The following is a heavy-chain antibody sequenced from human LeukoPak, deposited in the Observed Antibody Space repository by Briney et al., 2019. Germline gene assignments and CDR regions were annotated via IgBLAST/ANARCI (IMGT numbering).Heavy chain of an antibody. CDR2: INPSGST. J-gene: IGHJ6*03. V-gene: IGHV4-34*01. D-gene: IGHD2-21*02. Sequence: PGTLSLSCAVSGGSFSGYYSSWVRQPPGQGLEWIGGINPSGSTTYNPSLKSRVTTSVDTATNQFSFKLRSVTAADTAVYYCARAPTCGGDCKNPRGYYIDVWGKGTPVTVSS. CDR1: GGSFSGYY. CDR3: ARAPTCGGDCKNPRGYYIDV.